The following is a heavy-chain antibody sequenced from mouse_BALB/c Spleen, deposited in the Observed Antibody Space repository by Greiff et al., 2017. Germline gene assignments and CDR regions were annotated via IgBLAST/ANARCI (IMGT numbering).Heavy chain of an antibody. CDR1: GYTFTSYW. J-gene: IGHJ2*01. Sequence: QVQLQQSGAELVKPGASVKLSCKASGYTFTSYWMHWVKQRPGQGLEWIGEINPSNGRTNYNEKFKSKATLTVDKSSSTAYMQLSSLTSEDSAVYYCARRDITTVVDYFDYWGQGTTLTVSS. V-gene: IGHV1S81*02. CDR3: ARRDITTVVDYFDY. D-gene: IGHD1-1*01. CDR2: INPSNGRT.